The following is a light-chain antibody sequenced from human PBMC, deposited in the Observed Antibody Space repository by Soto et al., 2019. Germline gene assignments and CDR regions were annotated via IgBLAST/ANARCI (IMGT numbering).Light chain of an antibody. CDR2: GAT. Sequence: IQMTQSPSSVSAAVGDRVTITYRASQVISSWLAWYQQRPGTAPKLLIYGATTLRSGVPSRFSGSESGTLFTLTITSLQPEDSATYYCQQASSFPLTFGGGTKVV. CDR1: QVISSW. CDR3: QQASSFPLT. J-gene: IGKJ4*01. V-gene: IGKV1-12*01.